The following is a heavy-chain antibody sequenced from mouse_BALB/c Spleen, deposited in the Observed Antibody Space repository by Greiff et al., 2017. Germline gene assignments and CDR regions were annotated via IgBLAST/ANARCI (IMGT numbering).Heavy chain of an antibody. CDR1: GFNIKDYY. CDR3: ARSDTGFDY. CDR2: IDPENGNT. Sequence: EVQLQQSGAELVRPGALVKLSCKASGFNIKDYYMHWVKQRPEQGLEWIGWIDPENGNTIYDPKFQGKASITADTSSNTAYLQLSSLTSEDTAVYYCARSDTGFDYWGQGTTFTVSS. J-gene: IGHJ2*01. D-gene: IGHD1-1*01. V-gene: IGHV14-1*02.